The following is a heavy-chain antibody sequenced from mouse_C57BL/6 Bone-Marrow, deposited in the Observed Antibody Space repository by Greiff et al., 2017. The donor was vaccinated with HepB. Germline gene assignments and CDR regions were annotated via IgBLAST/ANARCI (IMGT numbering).Heavy chain of an antibody. D-gene: IGHD2-3*01. Sequence: QVQPQQSEAELVRPGTSVRVSCKASGYAFTNYLIEWVKQRPGQGLEWIGGFIPGSGGTNYNEKFKGKATLTADKSSSTAYMQLSSLTSEDSAVYFCARSGWERGEKKFDYYAMDYWGQGTSVTVSS. V-gene: IGHV1-54*01. CDR1: GYAFTNYL. CDR2: FIPGSGGT. J-gene: IGHJ4*01. CDR3: ARSGWERGEKKFDYYAMDY.